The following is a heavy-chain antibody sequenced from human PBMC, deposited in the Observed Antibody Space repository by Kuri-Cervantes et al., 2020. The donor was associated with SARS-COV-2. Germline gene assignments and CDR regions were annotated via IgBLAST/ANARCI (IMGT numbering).Heavy chain of an antibody. D-gene: IGHD3-10*01. V-gene: IGHV3-7*01. Sequence: GESLKISCAASGFTFSSYWKSWVRQAPGKGLEWVANIKQDGSEKYYVDSVKGRFTISRDNAKNSLYLQMNSLRAEDTAVYYCARDRSFTPDYWGQGTLVTVSS. CDR3: ARDRSFTPDY. J-gene: IGHJ4*02. CDR2: IKQDGSEK. CDR1: GFTFSSYW.